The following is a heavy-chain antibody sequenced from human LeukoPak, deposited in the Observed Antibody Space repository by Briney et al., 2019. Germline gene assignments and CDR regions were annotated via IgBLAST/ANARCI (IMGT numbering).Heavy chain of an antibody. J-gene: IGHJ4*02. V-gene: IGHV1-46*01. D-gene: IGHD3-9*01. CDR1: GFTFSSSG. CDR2: INPSGGST. Sequence: GGSLRLSCAASGFTFSSSGMHWVRQAPGQGLEWMGIINPSGGSTSYAQKFQGRVTMTRDTSTSTVYMELSSLRSEDTAVYYCARDATGYFRFDYWGQGTLVTVSS. CDR3: ARDATGYFRFDY.